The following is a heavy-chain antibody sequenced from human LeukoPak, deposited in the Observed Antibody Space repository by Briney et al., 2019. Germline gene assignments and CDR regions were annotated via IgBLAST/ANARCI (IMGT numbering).Heavy chain of an antibody. Sequence: PSETLSLTCVVYGGSFSGYYWSWIRQPPGKGLEWIGEINHSGSTNYKPSLKSRVTISADTSKNQFSLKLSSVTAADSAMYYCARLGSSAPLYYFDYWGQGTLVTVSS. J-gene: IGHJ4*02. D-gene: IGHD6-19*01. V-gene: IGHV4-34*01. CDR3: ARLGSSAPLYYFDY. CDR2: INHSGST. CDR1: GGSFSGYY.